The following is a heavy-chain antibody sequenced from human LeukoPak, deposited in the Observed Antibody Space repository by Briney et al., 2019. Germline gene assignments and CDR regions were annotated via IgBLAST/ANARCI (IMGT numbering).Heavy chain of an antibody. CDR1: GGSISSSSYY. V-gene: IGHV4-39*07. D-gene: IGHD4-17*01. CDR3: ARDTADGAFDI. J-gene: IGHJ3*02. CDR2: IYYSGST. Sequence: SETLSLTCTVSGGSISSSSYYWGWIRQPPGKGLEWIGSIYYSGSTYYNPSLKSRVTISVDTSKNQFSLKLSSVTAADTAVYYCARDTADGAFDIWGQGTMVTVSS.